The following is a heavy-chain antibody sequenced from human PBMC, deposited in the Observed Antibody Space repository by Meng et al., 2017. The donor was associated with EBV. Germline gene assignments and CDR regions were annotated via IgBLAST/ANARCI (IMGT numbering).Heavy chain of an antibody. J-gene: IGHJ4*02. CDR2: FLPRLGAP. CDR3: ASESGRGYTPDY. V-gene: IGHV1-69*01. D-gene: IGHD3-10*01. Sequence: VQWVPSAAEVKKPGSSVKVSCKTSGGPFRYYAISWVRQAPGQGLEWLGGFLPRLGAPNYAQKFHGRVKITADESTSTHYMDLSSLRSEDTAIYYCASESGRGYTPDYWGQGTLVTVSS. CDR1: GGPFRYYA.